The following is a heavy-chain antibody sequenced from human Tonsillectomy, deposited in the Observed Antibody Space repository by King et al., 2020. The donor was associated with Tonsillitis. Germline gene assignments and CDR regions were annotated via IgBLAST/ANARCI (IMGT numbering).Heavy chain of an antibody. CDR3: VRGIIRHFDWPFED. CDR2: MYYGGSA. Sequence: LQLQESGPGLVKPSETLSLNCTVSGGSIFSGGSYWGWIRQPPGKGLEWIGSMYYGGSAYYNPSVRSRVTISVDTSKNQFSLKLNSVTAADTAVYYCVRGIIRHFDWPFEDWGQGTLVTVSS. J-gene: IGHJ4*02. V-gene: IGHV4-39*07. D-gene: IGHD3-9*01. CDR1: GGSIFSGGSY.